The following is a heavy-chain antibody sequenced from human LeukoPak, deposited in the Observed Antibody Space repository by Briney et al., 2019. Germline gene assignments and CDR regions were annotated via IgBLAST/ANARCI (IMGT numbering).Heavy chain of an antibody. V-gene: IGHV3-21*01. Sequence: GGSLRRSCAASGFTFSSYSMNWVRQAPGKGLEWVSSISSSSSYIYYADSVKGRFTISRDNAKNSLYLQMNSLRAEDTAVYYCSRPPGYYDSSENFQHWGQGTLVTVSS. D-gene: IGHD3-22*01. CDR3: SRPPGYYDSSENFQH. J-gene: IGHJ1*01. CDR2: ISSSSSYI. CDR1: GFTFSSYS.